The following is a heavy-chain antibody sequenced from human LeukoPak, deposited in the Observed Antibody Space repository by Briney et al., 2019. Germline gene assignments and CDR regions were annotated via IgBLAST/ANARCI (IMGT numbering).Heavy chain of an antibody. CDR1: GFTFSRYW. V-gene: IGHV3-7*01. CDR3: ARPAYCGGDCYFYFDY. J-gene: IGHJ4*02. Sequence: GGSLRLSCVASGFTFSRYWMSWVRQAPGKGLEWVASIKQDGNVKYYVDSVKGRFTISRDNAKNSLYLQMNSLRAEDTAVYYCARPAYCGGDCYFYFDYWGQGTLVTVSS. D-gene: IGHD2-21*02. CDR2: IKQDGNVK.